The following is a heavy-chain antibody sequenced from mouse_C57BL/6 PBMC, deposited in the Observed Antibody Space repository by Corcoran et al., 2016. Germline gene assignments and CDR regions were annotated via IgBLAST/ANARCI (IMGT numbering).Heavy chain of an antibody. CDR2: INPNNGGT. J-gene: IGHJ2*01. D-gene: IGHD4-1*01. CDR3: AIRENWDPLFDY. CDR1: GYTFTDYY. Sequence: EVQLQQSGPELVKPGASVKISCKASGYTFTDYYMNWVKQSHGKSLEWIGDINPNNGGTSYNQKFKGKATLTVDKSSSTAYMELRSLTSEDSAVYYCAIRENWDPLFDYWGQGTTLTVSS. V-gene: IGHV1-26*01.